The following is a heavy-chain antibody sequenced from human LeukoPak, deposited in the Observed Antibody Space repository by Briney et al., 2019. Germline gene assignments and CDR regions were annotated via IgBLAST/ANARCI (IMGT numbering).Heavy chain of an antibody. CDR3: AREDGEMFDY. V-gene: IGHV3-21*01. Sequence: GGSLRLSCAASGFTFSSYAMNWVSQAPGQGLEWVSSIGRGTSNIYYADSVKGRFTISRDNAKNSLYLQMNSLRAEDTAVYYCAREDGEMFDYWGQGILVTVSS. J-gene: IGHJ4*02. CDR2: IGRGTSNI. CDR1: GFTFSSYA. D-gene: IGHD2-21*01.